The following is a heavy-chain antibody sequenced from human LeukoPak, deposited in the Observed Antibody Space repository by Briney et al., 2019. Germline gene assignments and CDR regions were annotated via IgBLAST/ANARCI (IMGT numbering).Heavy chain of an antibody. V-gene: IGHV4-39*01. CDR3: VRQDWGKGFDH. Sequence: SETRSLTCTVSGASISSSSYSWGGIRQPPGKGLEWIGSIYYSGTTYYNPSLKSRVTISADTSKIRSSLQRSSVPAADTAVYYCVRQDWGKGFDHWGQGTLVTVSS. CDR1: GASISSSSYS. J-gene: IGHJ5*02. CDR2: IYYSGTT. D-gene: IGHD7-27*01.